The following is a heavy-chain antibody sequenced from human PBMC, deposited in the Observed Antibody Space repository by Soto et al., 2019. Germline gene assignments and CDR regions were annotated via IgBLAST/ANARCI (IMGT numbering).Heavy chain of an antibody. J-gene: IGHJ3*02. CDR3: ARDRAGDSSGANPVPLDAFDI. CDR1: GYTFTSYY. CDR2: INPSGGST. V-gene: IGHV1-46*03. Sequence: QVQLVQSGAEVKKPGASVKVSCKASGYTFTSYYMHWVRQAPGQGLEWMGIINPSGGSTSYAQKFQGRVTMTRDTSTSTVYMELSSLRSEDTAVYYCARDRAGDSSGANPVPLDAFDIWGQGTMVTVSS. D-gene: IGHD3-22*01.